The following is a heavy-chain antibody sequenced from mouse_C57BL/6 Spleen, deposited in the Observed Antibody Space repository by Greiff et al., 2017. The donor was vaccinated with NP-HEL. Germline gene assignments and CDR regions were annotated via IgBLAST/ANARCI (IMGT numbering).Heavy chain of an antibody. Sequence: QVQLQQPGAELVKPGASVKLSCKASGYTFPSSWMHWVKQRPGQGLEWIGMIHPNSGSTNYNEKFKSKATLTVDKSSSTAYMQLSSLTSEDSAVYYCAIYDYDWFAYWGQGTLVTVSA. CDR3: AIYDYDWFAY. CDR1: GYTFPSSW. D-gene: IGHD2-4*01. V-gene: IGHV1-64*01. CDR2: IHPNSGST. J-gene: IGHJ3*01.